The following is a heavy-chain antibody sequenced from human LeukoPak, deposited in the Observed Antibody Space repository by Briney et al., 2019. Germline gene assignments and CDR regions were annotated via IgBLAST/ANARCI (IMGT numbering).Heavy chain of an antibody. J-gene: IGHJ4*02. D-gene: IGHD3-22*01. Sequence: PGGSLRLSCAASGFTFDDYAMPWVRQAPGKGLEWVSGISWNSGSIGYADSVKGRFTISRDNAKNSLYLQMNSLRAEDTALYYCAKVNGLYDSSGYYLYYFDYWGQGTLVTVSS. CDR3: AKVNGLYDSSGYYLYYFDY. CDR2: ISWNSGSI. V-gene: IGHV3-9*01. CDR1: GFTFDDYA.